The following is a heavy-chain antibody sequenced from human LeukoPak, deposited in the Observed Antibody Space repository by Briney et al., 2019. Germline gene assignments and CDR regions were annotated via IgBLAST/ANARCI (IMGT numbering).Heavy chain of an antibody. CDR1: GYTLTELS. J-gene: IGHJ4*02. Sequence: ASVKVSCKVSGYTLTELSMHWVRQAPGKGLEWMGGFDPEDGETIYAQKFQGRVTMTEDTSTDTAYMELSSVRSEDTAVYYCATVMISGWSTYYFDYWGQGTLVTVSS. V-gene: IGHV1-24*01. CDR2: FDPEDGET. CDR3: ATVMISGWSTYYFDY. D-gene: IGHD6-19*01.